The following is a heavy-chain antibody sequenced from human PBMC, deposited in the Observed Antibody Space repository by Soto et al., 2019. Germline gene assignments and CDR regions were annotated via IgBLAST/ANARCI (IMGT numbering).Heavy chain of an antibody. D-gene: IGHD2-15*01. CDR3: ARSCSGGSCHSAY. CDR2: ISPFTGDT. CDR1: GYTFTNYG. Sequence: GASVKVSCKASGYTFTNYGINWVRQAPGQGLEWIGWISPFTGDTHYTQSLQGRITMTTDTSTSTAYMELRSLRSADTAVYYCARSCSGGSCHSAYWGQGTLVTVSS. J-gene: IGHJ4*02. V-gene: IGHV1-18*04.